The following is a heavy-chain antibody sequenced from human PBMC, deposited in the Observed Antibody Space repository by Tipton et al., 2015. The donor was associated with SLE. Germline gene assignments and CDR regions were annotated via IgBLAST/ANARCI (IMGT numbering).Heavy chain of an antibody. CDR1: GGSFSVHY. Sequence: GLVKPSETLSLTCAVYGGSFSVHYWSWSWIRQPPGKGLEWIGEIDHSRSTNYNPSLKSRVTISVDTSKNQFSLKLSSVTAADTAVYYCARGPYDDFWSGPFDYWGQGTLVTVSS. CDR2: IDHSRST. J-gene: IGHJ4*02. V-gene: IGHV4-34*01. D-gene: IGHD3-3*01. CDR3: ARGPYDDFWSGPFDY.